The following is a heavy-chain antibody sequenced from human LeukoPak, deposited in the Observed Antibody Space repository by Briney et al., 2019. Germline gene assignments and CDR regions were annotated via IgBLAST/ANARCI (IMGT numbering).Heavy chain of an antibody. CDR1: GGSISSSNW. CDR2: IYHSGST. J-gene: IGHJ6*03. Sequence: SETLSLTCAVSGGSISSSNWWSWVRQPPGKGLEWIGEIYHSGSTNYNPTLKSRVTISVDTSKNQFSLKLSSVTAADTAVYYCARHLASGPYSSGWYGSYYYYMDVWGKGTTVTVSS. D-gene: IGHD6-19*01. CDR3: ARHLASGPYSSGWYGSYYYYMDV. V-gene: IGHV4-4*02.